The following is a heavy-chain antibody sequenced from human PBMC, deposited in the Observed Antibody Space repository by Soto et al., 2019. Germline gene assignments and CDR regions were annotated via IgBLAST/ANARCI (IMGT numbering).Heavy chain of an antibody. D-gene: IGHD3-3*01. J-gene: IGHJ5*02. CDR3: ARAGSTAHTGPAYYDFWSGYEGLATSKNNWFDP. CDR1: GGSISSYY. Sequence: SETLSLTCTVSGGSISSYYWSWIRQPPGKGLEWIGYIYYSGSTNYNPSLKSRVTISVDTSKNQFSLKLSPVTAADTAVYYWARAGSTAHTGPAYYDFWSGYEGLATSKNNWFDPWGQGTLVTVSS. CDR2: IYYSGST. V-gene: IGHV4-59*01.